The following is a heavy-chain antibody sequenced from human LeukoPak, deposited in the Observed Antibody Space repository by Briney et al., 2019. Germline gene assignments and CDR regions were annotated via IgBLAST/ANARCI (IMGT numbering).Heavy chain of an antibody. Sequence: SETLSLTCAVYGGSFSGYYWSWIRQPPGKGLEWIGEINHSGSNNYNPSLKSRATISVDTSKNQYSLKLSSVTAADTAVYYCARVTRDYDSSGYYYFDYWGQGTLVTVSS. CDR1: GGSFSGYY. J-gene: IGHJ4*02. CDR2: INHSGSN. D-gene: IGHD3-22*01. V-gene: IGHV4-34*01. CDR3: ARVTRDYDSSGYYYFDY.